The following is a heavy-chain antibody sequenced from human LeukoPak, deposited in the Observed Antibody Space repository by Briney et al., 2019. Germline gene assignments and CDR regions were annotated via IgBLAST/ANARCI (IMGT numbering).Heavy chain of an antibody. D-gene: IGHD3-10*01. CDR2: ISSSGSTI. CDR1: GFTFSDYY. Sequence: PGGSLRLSCAASGFTFSDYYMSWIRQAPGKGLEWVSYISSSGSTIYYADSVKGRFTISRDNAKNSLYLQMNSLRAEDTAVYYCASAHYYGSGSYFLGPNDYWGQGTLVTVSS. V-gene: IGHV3-11*01. CDR3: ASAHYYGSGSYFLGPNDY. J-gene: IGHJ4*02.